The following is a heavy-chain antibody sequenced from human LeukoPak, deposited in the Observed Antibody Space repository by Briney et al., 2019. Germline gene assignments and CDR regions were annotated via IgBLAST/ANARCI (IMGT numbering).Heavy chain of an antibody. Sequence: GGSLRLSCAASGFTFSSYSMNWVRQAPGKGLEWVSSISSSSSYIYYADSVKGRFTISRDNAKNSLYLQMNSLRAEDTAVYYCAKVRMGGFGEPFDYWGQGTLVTVSS. CDR1: GFTFSSYS. D-gene: IGHD3-10*01. V-gene: IGHV3-21*01. CDR2: ISSSSSYI. J-gene: IGHJ4*02. CDR3: AKVRMGGFGEPFDY.